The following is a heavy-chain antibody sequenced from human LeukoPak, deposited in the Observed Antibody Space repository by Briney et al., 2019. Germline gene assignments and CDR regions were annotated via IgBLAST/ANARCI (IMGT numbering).Heavy chain of an antibody. Sequence: GGSLRLSCAASGFTFSSYAMSWVRQAPRKGLEWVSAISGSGGSTYYADSVKGRFTISRDNSKNTLYLQMNSLRAEDTAVYYCAKNVLLWFGESSYFDYWGQGTLVTVSS. CDR3: AKNVLLWFGESSYFDY. V-gene: IGHV3-23*01. CDR1: GFTFSSYA. CDR2: ISGSGGST. J-gene: IGHJ4*02. D-gene: IGHD3-10*01.